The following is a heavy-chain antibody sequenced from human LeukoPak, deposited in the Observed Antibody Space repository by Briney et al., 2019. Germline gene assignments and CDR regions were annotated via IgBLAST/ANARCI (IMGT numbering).Heavy chain of an antibody. V-gene: IGHV3-11*01. CDR3: ARVLGSSWYSYFQH. Sequence: GGSLRLSCAASGFTFSDYYMSWIRQPPGKGLEWVSYINSSCSTIYYADSVNGRFTISRDNAKNSLYPQMNSLRAEDTAVYYCARVLGSSWYSYFQHWGQGTLVTVSS. J-gene: IGHJ1*01. CDR1: GFTFSDYY. D-gene: IGHD6-13*01. CDR2: INSSCSTI.